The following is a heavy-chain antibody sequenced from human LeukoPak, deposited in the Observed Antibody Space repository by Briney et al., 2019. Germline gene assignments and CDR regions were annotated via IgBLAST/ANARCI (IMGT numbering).Heavy chain of an antibody. CDR1: GFTFSSYS. CDR2: ISSTGSRT. J-gene: IGHJ4*02. Sequence: GGSLRLSCAASGFTFSSYSMIWVRQAPGKGLEWVSSISSTGSRTYQADSVEGRFTISRDNAKNSLYLQMNSLRAEDTAVYYCARSIAVAGYDYWGQGTLVTVSS. CDR3: ARSIAVAGYDY. D-gene: IGHD6-19*01. V-gene: IGHV3-21*01.